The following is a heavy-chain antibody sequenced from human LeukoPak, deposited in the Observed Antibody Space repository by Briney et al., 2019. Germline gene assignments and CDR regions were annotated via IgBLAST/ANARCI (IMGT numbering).Heavy chain of an antibody. Sequence: PGGSLRLSCAASGFAFSSYAMNWVRQAPGKGLEWVSAISTGGGGTYYADSVQGRFTISRDNSKNTLYLQMNSLRAEDTAIYHCAKIVVVVAATHGFDYWGQGTLVTVSS. CDR1: GFAFSSYA. V-gene: IGHV3-23*01. CDR3: AKIVVVVAATHGFDY. D-gene: IGHD2-15*01. CDR2: ISTGGGGT. J-gene: IGHJ4*02.